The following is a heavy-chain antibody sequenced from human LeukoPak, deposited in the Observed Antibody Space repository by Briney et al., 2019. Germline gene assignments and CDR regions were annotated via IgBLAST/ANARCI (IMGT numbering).Heavy chain of an antibody. D-gene: IGHD3-22*01. J-gene: IGHJ4*02. Sequence: SETLSLTCTVSGGSISSGGYYWSWVRQHPGKGLEWIGYIYYSVSTYSHPSLKTRFTISVHTSKNQFSLKLSSVTAADTAVYYYARDTYGSSGYYLAYWGQGTLVTVSS. CDR1: GGSISSGGYY. CDR3: ARDTYGSSGYYLAY. CDR2: IYYSVST. V-gene: IGHV4-31*03.